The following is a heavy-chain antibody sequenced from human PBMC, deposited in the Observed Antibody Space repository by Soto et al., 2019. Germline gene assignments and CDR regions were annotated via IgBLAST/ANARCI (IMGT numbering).Heavy chain of an antibody. CDR1: GGTFSSYA. J-gene: IGHJ4*02. V-gene: IGHV1-69*06. CDR2: IIPIFGTA. D-gene: IGHD3-22*01. CDR3: ASRLGYYDTAFDY. Sequence: ASVKVSCKASGGTFSSYAISWVRQAPGQGLEWMGGIIPIFGTANYAQKFQGRVTITADKSTSTAYMELSSLRSEDTAVYYRASRLGYYDTAFDYWGQGTLVTVSS.